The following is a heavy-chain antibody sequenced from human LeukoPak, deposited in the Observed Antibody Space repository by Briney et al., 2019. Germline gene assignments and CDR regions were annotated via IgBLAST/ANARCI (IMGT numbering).Heavy chain of an antibody. CDR3: VREDFVVIPAAIRGDY. V-gene: IGHV1-2*02. D-gene: IGHD2-2*02. CDR2: INPDRGGT. Sequence: ASVKVSCKASGYTFTGFYIHWVRQAPGQGLEWMGWINPDRGGTNYAQKFQGRVTLTRDTSINTAYMELSGLTSDDTAMYYCVREDFVVIPAAIRGDYWGQGTLVIVSS. CDR1: GYTFTGFY. J-gene: IGHJ4*02.